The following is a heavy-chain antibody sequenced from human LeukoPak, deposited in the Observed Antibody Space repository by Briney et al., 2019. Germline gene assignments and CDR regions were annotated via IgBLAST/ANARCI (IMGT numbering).Heavy chain of an antibody. CDR1: GFTFSSYS. D-gene: IGHD1-26*01. Sequence: GSLRLSCAASGFTFSSYSMNWVRQAPGKGLEWVSSISSSSSYIYYADSVKGRFTISRDNAKNSLYLQMNSLRAEDTAVYYCAKVRPVGATGDYWGQGTLVTVSS. J-gene: IGHJ4*02. CDR3: AKVRPVGATGDY. CDR2: ISSSSSYI. V-gene: IGHV3-21*04.